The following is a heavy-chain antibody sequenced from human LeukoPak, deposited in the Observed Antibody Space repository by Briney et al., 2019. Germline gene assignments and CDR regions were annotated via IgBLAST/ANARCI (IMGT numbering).Heavy chain of an antibody. CDR2: IYYTGST. D-gene: IGHD3-10*01. J-gene: IGHJ5*02. CDR1: GGSISSGDYY. V-gene: IGHV4-30-4*01. Sequence: KPSETLSLTCTVSGGSISSGDYYWSWIRQPPEKGLEWIGYIYYTGSTYYNPSLKSRITISIDTSKNQFSLKLSSVTAADTAVYYRARHPYSGSYVWFDPWGQGTLVTVSS. CDR3: ARHPYSGSYVWFDP.